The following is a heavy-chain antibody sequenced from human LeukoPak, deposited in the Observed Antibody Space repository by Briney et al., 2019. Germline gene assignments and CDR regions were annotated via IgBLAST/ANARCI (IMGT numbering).Heavy chain of an antibody. J-gene: IGHJ6*03. CDR3: AKGSNYFLYYYMDV. V-gene: IGHV3-23*01. CDR1: GFTFSSYA. CDR2: ISVSGGST. D-gene: IGHD4-11*01. Sequence: GGSLRLSCAASGFTFSSYAMSWVRQAPGKGLEWVSAISVSGGSTYYADSVKGRFTISRDNSKNTLYLQMNSLRAEDTAVYYCAKGSNYFLYYYMDVWGKGTTATVSS.